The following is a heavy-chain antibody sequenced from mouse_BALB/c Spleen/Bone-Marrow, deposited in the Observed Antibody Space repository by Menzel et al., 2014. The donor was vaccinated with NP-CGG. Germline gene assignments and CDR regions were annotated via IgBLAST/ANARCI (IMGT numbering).Heavy chain of an antibody. CDR3: ARGDFDFEAWFTY. V-gene: IGHV1-80*01. CDR2: IYPGDGDI. CDR1: GYAFSSYW. D-gene: IGHD2-4*01. Sequence: VQLQQSGAELVRPGSSVKISCKASGYAFSSYWMNWVQQRPGRGLEWIGQIYPGDGDINYNGKFKGKATLTADKSSGTAYMQFSSLTSEDSAVYFCARGDFDFEAWFTYWGQGTLVTVSA. J-gene: IGHJ3*01.